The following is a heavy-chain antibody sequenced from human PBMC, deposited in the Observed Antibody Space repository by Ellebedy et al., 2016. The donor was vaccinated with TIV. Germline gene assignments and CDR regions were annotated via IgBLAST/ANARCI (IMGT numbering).Heavy chain of an antibody. J-gene: IGHJ4*02. D-gene: IGHD5-24*01. V-gene: IGHV3-30*03. CDR1: GVSVSSHG. CDR2: ISHDGSDK. Sequence: GESLKISCEASGVSVSSHGMHWVRQAPGMGLEWVAVISHDGSDKIYSDSVRGRFTISRDNSKNTLDLQMDSLRAEDTAMYYCATTQMGNGYNKVYFGHWGQGTLVTVSS. CDR3: ATTQMGNGYNKVYFGH.